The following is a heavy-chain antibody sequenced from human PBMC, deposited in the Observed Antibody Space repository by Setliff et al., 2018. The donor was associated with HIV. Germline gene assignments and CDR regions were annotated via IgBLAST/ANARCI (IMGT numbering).Heavy chain of an antibody. J-gene: IGHJ4*02. V-gene: IGHV4-59*01. CDR1: SGSISVYY. D-gene: IGHD2-2*01. CDR3: ARARGRAQLSYYFDY. CDR2: VSYSGST. Sequence: SETLSLTCSVPSGSISVYYWSWVRQPPGRGLEWIGYVSYSGSTSYNPTLNSRVTMSVDTSRDQFSLKLSSVTAADTAVYYCARARGRAQLSYYFDYWGQGRLVTVSS.